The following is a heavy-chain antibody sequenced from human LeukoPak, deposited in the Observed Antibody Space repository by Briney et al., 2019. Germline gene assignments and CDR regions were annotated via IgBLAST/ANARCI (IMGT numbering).Heavy chain of an antibody. Sequence: PSETLSLTCTVSGGSISSGGYYWSWIRQHPGKGLERIGYIYYSGSTYYNPSLKSPVTISVDTSKNQFSLKLSSVTAADTAVYYCARDRVRGGAGHDPWGQGTLVTVSS. CDR1: GGSISSGGYY. J-gene: IGHJ5*02. V-gene: IGHV4-31*01. CDR2: IYYSGST. CDR3: ARDRVRGGAGHDP. D-gene: IGHD3-10*01.